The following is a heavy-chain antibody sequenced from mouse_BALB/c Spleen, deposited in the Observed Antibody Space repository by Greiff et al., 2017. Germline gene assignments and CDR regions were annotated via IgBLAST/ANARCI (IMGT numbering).Heavy chain of an antibody. CDR1: GYSFPGYT. J-gene: IGHJ3*01. CDR2: IHPYSGGP. V-gene: IGHV1-25*01. Sequence: EVQLQPSGPGLVMPGASMKISCKASGYSFPGYTLNWVKQSHGKKLAWIGPIHPYSGGPSYNQKFKGKATLTVDTSSSTAYMELLSLTSEDSAVYYCARSRDVLLEGFDYWGQGTLVTVSA. D-gene: IGHD3-1*01. CDR3: ARSRDVLLEGFDY.